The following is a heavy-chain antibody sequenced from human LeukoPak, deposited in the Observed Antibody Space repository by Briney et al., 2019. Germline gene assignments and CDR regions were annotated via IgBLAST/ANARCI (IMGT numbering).Heavy chain of an antibody. CDR2: IYYSGST. CDR3: ARVSARHRGNWFDP. CDR1: GGSISSYY. D-gene: IGHD6-6*01. V-gene: IGHV4-59*01. Sequence: SETLSLTCTVSGGSISSYYWSWIRQPPGKGLEWIGYIYYSGSTNYNPSLKSRVTISVDTSKNQFSLKLSSVTAADTAVYYCARVSARHRGNWFDPWGQGTLVTVSS. J-gene: IGHJ5*02.